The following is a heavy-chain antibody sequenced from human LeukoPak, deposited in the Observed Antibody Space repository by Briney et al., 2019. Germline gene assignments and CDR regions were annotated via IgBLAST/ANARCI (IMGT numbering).Heavy chain of an antibody. V-gene: IGHV4-39*01. D-gene: IGHD3-10*01. J-gene: IGHJ4*02. CDR1: GGSISSSYYY. Sequence: PSETLSLTCTVSGGSISSSYYYWGWIRQPPGKGLEWIGSIYSSGSTYYNPSLKSRVTISVDTSKNQFSLKLTSVTAADTAVYYCARFPPRVLLDNTPGGNYWGQGTLVTVSS. CDR2: IYSSGST. CDR3: ARFPPRVLLDNTPGGNY.